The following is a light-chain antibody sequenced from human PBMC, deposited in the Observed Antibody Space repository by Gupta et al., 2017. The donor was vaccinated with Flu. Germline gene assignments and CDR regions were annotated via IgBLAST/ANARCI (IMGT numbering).Light chain of an antibody. CDR2: GAS. V-gene: IGKV1-39*01. J-gene: IGKJ4*02. Sequence: QKPGKAPRLLIYGASTLQGGVPSRFSGSGSGTDFTLTINSLQPEDFATYYCQQGDSTPQTFGRGTTVEIK. CDR3: QQGDSTPQT.